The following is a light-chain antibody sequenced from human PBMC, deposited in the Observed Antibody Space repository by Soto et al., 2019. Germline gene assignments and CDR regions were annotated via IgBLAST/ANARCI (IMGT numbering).Light chain of an antibody. CDR3: CSYAGNSTPYV. CDR2: EGS. Sequence: QSALTQPASESGSPGQSITISCTGTSSDVGSYNLVSWYQQHPGKAPKLMIYEGSKRPSGVSNRFSGSKSGNTASLTISGLQAEDEADYYCCSYAGNSTPYVFGTGTKVTVL. CDR1: SSDVGSYNL. V-gene: IGLV2-23*01. J-gene: IGLJ1*01.